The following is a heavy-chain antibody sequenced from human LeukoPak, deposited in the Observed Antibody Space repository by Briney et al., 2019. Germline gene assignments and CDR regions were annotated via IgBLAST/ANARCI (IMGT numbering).Heavy chain of an antibody. J-gene: IGHJ4*02. Sequence: WASVKVSCKASGYTFTSYGISWVRQAPGQGLEWTGWISTYNVNTNYAQMLQGRVTMTTDTSTSTAYMELRSLRSDDTAVYYCARDSGHIPDYWGQGTLVTVSS. CDR2: ISTYNVNT. D-gene: IGHD2-2*02. V-gene: IGHV1-18*01. CDR1: GYTFTSYG. CDR3: ARDSGHIPDY.